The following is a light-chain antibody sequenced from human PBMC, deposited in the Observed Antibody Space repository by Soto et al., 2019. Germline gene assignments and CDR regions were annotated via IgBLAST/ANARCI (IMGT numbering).Light chain of an antibody. J-gene: IGLJ2*01. Sequence: QSVLTQPPSVSGARGQRVTISCTGSSSDIGAGYDVHWYQQSPGTAPKLLIYGNSNRPSGVPDRFSGSKSGTSASLAITGLQAEDEADYYCQSYDSSLSVVFGGGTQLTVL. CDR1: SSDIGAGYD. CDR3: QSYDSSLSVV. V-gene: IGLV1-40*01. CDR2: GNS.